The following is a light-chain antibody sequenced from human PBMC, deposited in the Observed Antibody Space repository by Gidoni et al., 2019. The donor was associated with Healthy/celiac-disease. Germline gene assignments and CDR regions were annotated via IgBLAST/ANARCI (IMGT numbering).Light chain of an antibody. CDR2: AAS. J-gene: IGKJ1*01. Sequence: AIRMTQSTSSFSASTGDRVTITCRVSQGISSYLAWYQQKPGKAPKLLIYAASTLQSGVPSRFSGGGSGTDFTLTISCLQSEDFATYYCQQYYSYPWTFGQGTKVELK. V-gene: IGKV1-8*01. CDR3: QQYYSYPWT. CDR1: QGISSY.